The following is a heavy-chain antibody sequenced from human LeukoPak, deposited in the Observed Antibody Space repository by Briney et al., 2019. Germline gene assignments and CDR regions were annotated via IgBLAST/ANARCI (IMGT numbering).Heavy chain of an antibody. J-gene: IGHJ4*02. CDR3: ATGGGYFYSH. Sequence: GGSLRLSCAASGFTFSSYAMHWVRQAPGKGLEWVAVAYGDGSNQFYADSVEGRFTISKDTSTNTLYMQMNSLRAEDTAVYYCATGGGYFYSHWGQGTLVTVSS. CDR1: GFTFSSYA. V-gene: IGHV3-30*04. CDR2: AYGDGSNQ. D-gene: IGHD3-22*01.